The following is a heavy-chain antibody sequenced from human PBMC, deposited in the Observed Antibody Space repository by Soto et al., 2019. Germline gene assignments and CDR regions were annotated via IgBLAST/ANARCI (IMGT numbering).Heavy chain of an antibody. J-gene: IGHJ6*03. Sequence: EVQLLESGGGLVQPGGSLRLSCAASGFTFSSYAMSWVRQAPGKGLEWVSAISGSGGSTYYADSVKGRFTISRDNSKNTLYLQMNSLRAEDTAVYYCAEDVSGHDYIWGSYRLDYYYYYMDVWGKGTTVTVSS. CDR1: GFTFSSYA. V-gene: IGHV3-23*01. D-gene: IGHD3-16*02. CDR2: ISGSGGST. CDR3: AEDVSGHDYIWGSYRLDYYYYYMDV.